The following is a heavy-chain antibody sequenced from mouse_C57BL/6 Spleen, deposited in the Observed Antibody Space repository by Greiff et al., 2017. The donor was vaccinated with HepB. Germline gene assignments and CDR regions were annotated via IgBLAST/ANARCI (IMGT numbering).Heavy chain of an antibody. V-gene: IGHV1-52*01. D-gene: IGHD1-1*01. J-gene: IGHJ1*03. CDR2: IDPSDSET. CDR1: GYTFTSYW. Sequence: VQLQQPGAELVRPGSSVKLSCKASGYTFTSYWMHWVKQRPIQGLEWIGNIDPSDSETHYNQKFKDKATLTVDKSSSTAYMQLSSLTSEDSAVYYCARPYGSSPLYFDVWGTGTTVTVSS. CDR3: ARPYGSSPLYFDV.